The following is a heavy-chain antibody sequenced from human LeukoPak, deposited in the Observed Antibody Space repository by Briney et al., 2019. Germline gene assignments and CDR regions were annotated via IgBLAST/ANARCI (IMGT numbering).Heavy chain of an antibody. Sequence: SETLSLTCTVSGGSISDYYWNWMRQPPGRGLEWIGYIYYSGRTNYNPSLKSRVSISVDTSKNQFSLKLSSVTAADTAVYYCARDFRGSVDAFDIWGQGTMVAVSS. J-gene: IGHJ3*02. CDR2: IYYSGRT. CDR1: GGSISDYY. V-gene: IGHV4-59*01. CDR3: ARDFRGSVDAFDI.